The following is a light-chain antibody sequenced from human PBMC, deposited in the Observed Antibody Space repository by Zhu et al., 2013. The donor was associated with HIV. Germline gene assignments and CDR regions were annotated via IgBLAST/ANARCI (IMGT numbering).Light chain of an antibody. CDR3: QSYDSSLSGWV. Sequence: QSVLTQPPSVSGAPGQRVTISCTGTSSNIGAPYDVHWYQQLPGTAPKLLIYGNSHRPSGVPDRVSGSKSGTSASLAITGLQAEDEADYYCQSYDSSLSGWVFGTGTKVTV. CDR2: GNS. V-gene: IGLV1-40*01. CDR1: SSNIGAPYD. J-gene: IGLJ1*01.